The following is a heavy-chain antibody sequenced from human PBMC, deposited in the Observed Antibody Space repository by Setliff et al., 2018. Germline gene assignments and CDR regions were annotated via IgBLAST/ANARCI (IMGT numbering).Heavy chain of an antibody. D-gene: IGHD6-19*01. CDR1: GGSISSYY. CDR3: AREQWLDPPGYYYMDV. Sequence: PSETLSLTCTVSGGSISSYYWSWIRQPAGKGLEWIGHIYIGGRANYNPSLKSRVTMSIGTSKNQFSLKLNSVTAANMAVYYCAREQWLDPPGYYYMDVWAKGTTVTVS. CDR2: IYIGGRA. V-gene: IGHV4-4*07. J-gene: IGHJ6*03.